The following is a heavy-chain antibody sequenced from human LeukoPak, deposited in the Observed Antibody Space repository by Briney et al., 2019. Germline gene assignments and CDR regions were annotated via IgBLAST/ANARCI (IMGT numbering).Heavy chain of an antibody. CDR3: ARGFESTTYFNYYFGY. Sequence: GGSLRLSCAASGFTFSSYAMHWVRQAPGKGLEWVAVISYDGSNKYYADSVKGRFTISRDNSKNTLYLQMNSLRAEDTAVYYCARGFESTTYFNYYFGYWGQGTLVTVSS. D-gene: IGHD1-14*01. V-gene: IGHV3-30-3*01. CDR1: GFTFSSYA. J-gene: IGHJ4*02. CDR2: ISYDGSNK.